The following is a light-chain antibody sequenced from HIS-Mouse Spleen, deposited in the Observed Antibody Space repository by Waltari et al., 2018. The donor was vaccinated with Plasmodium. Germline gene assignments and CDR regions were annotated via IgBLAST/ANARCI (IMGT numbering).Light chain of an antibody. CDR3: QAWDSSTVV. Sequence: SSELTQPPSVSVSPGQTASITCSGDKLGDKYACWYQQKPGQSPGLVIYQDSKRPSGIPERFSGSNSGNTATLTISGTQAMDEADYYCQAWDSSTVVFGGGTKLTVL. CDR2: QDS. V-gene: IGLV3-1*01. J-gene: IGLJ2*01. CDR1: KLGDKY.